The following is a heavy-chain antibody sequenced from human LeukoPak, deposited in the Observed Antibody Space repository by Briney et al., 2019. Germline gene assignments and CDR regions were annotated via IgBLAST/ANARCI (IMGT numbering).Heavy chain of an antibody. V-gene: IGHV5-51*01. J-gene: IGHJ4*02. Sequence: GASLKISCKGSGSIFTSYWIGWVRPLPGKGLEWMGIIYPGDSDTRYSPSFQGQVTISADKSISTAYLQWSSLKASDTAMYYCARHSVDYYDSSGYFHYWGQGTLVTVSS. CDR2: IYPGDSDT. CDR1: GSIFTSYW. CDR3: ARHSVDYYDSSGYFHY. D-gene: IGHD3-22*01.